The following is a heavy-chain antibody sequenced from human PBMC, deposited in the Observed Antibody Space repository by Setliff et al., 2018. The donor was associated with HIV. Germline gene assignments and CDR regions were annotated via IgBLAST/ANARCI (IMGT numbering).Heavy chain of an antibody. J-gene: IGHJ4*02. V-gene: IGHV1-3*01. CDR2: INAGDGNT. CDR3: ARDGAFVWGTYRYQGFDH. D-gene: IGHD3-16*02. Sequence: ASVKVSCKASGYTFTSYGISWVRQAPGPRLEWMGWINAGDGNTKYSQNIQGRVSITRDTSATTVYMELSRLRSEDTAVYYCARDGAFVWGTYRYQGFDHWGQGTLVTVSS. CDR1: GYTFTSYG.